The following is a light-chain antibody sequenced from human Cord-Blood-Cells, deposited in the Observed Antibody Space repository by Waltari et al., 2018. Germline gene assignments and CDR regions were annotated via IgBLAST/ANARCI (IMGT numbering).Light chain of an antibody. J-gene: IGKJ2*01. CDR1: QSISSY. V-gene: IGKV1-39*01. CDR2: AAS. CDR3: QQSYSTPYT. Sequence: DIQMTQSPSSLSASVGDRVTLTCRASQSISSYLNWYQQKPGKAPKLLIYAASSLQSGVPPRLSGSGAGTDFTLTISSLQPEDFATYYCQQSYSTPYTFGQGTKLEIK.